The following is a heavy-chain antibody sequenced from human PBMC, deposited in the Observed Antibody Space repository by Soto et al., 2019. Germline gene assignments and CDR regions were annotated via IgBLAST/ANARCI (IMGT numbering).Heavy chain of an antibody. CDR3: ARRGSGSYYDY. CDR1: GFTFSSYA. CDR2: ISGSGGST. V-gene: IGHV3-23*01. D-gene: IGHD1-26*01. Sequence: EVQLLESGGGLVQPGGSLRLSCAASGFTFSSYAMRWVRQAPVKGLEWVSAISGSGGSTYYADSVKGRFTISRDNSKNTLYLQMNSLRAEDTAVYYCARRGSGSYYDYWGKGTQVNDSS. J-gene: IGHJ4*02.